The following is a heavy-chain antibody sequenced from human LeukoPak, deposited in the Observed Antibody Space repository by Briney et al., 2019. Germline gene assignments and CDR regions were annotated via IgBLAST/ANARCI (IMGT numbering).Heavy chain of an antibody. CDR2: INPDGSST. V-gene: IGHV3-74*01. CDR3: ARGGDGYYI. D-gene: IGHD5-24*01. Sequence: PGGSLRLSCAASGFTFSSYWMHWVRQTPGKGLVWVSRINPDGSSTSYADSVKGRFTISRDNAKNTLYLQMNSLRAEDTAVYYCARGGDGYYIWGQGTMVTASS. J-gene: IGHJ3*02. CDR1: GFTFSSYW.